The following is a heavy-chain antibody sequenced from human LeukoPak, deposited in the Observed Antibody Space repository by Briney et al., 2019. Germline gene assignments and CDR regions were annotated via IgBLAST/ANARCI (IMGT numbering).Heavy chain of an antibody. CDR3: AKVRAAIFDY. V-gene: IGHV3-23*01. CDR2: ISGSGGST. Sequence: GGSLRLSCAASGFTFSDYYMSWIRQAPGKGLEWVSAISGSGGSTYYADSVKGRFTISRDNSKNTLYLQMNSLRAEDTAVYYCAKVRAAIFDYWGQGTLVTVSS. D-gene: IGHD2-15*01. J-gene: IGHJ4*02. CDR1: GFTFSDYY.